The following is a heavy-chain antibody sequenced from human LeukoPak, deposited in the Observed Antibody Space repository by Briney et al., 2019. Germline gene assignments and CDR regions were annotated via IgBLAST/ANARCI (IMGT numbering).Heavy chain of an antibody. CDR1: GGSISSGGYY. V-gene: IGHV4-31*03. D-gene: IGHD6-13*01. CDR2: IYYSGST. Sequence: SETLSLTCTVSGGSISSGGYYWSWIRQQTGKGLEWIGYIYYSGSTYYNPPLKSRVTISVDTSKNQFSLKLSSVTAADTAVYYCARAGGSSWYAPADYWGQGTLVTVSS. J-gene: IGHJ4*02. CDR3: ARAGGSSWYAPADY.